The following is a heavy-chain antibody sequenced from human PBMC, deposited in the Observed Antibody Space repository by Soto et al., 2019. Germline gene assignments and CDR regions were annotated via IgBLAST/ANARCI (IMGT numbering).Heavy chain of an antibody. V-gene: IGHV4-59*01. CDR2: IYYSGST. Sequence: PSETLSLTCTVSGGSISSYYWSWIRQPPGKGLEWIGYIYYSGSTNYNPSLKSRVTISVDTSKNQFSLKLSSVTAADTAVYYCARVYCDFWSGYSVYYYYYGMDVWGQGTTVTVSS. CDR3: ARVYCDFWSGYSVYYYYYGMDV. CDR1: GGSISSYY. D-gene: IGHD3-3*01. J-gene: IGHJ6*02.